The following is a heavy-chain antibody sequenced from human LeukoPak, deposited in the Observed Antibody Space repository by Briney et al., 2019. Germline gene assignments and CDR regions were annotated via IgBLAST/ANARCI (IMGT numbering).Heavy chain of an antibody. V-gene: IGHV3-48*03. Sequence: GGSLRLSCAASGFTFSSYEMKWVRQAPGKGLEWVSYISSGGGGIFYADSVKGRFTISRDNAKNSLHLQMNSLRAEDTAVYYCARDGASHPSIYYFDYWGQGTLVTVSS. D-gene: IGHD4-17*01. CDR2: ISSGGGGI. CDR3: ARDGASHPSIYYFDY. CDR1: GFTFSSYE. J-gene: IGHJ4*02.